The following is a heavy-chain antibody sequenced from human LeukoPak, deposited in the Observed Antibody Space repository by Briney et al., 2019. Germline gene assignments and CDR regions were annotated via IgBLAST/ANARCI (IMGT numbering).Heavy chain of an antibody. CDR2: IYSGGST. CDR1: GFTFSSNY. V-gene: IGHV3-66*04. CDR3: ARHPGGNWKF. Sequence: PGGSLRLSCAASGFTFSSNYMSWVRQAPGKGLEGVSVIYSGGSTYYADSVKGRFTISTDNSKNTLYLQMNSLRAEDTAVYYCARHPGGNWKFWGQGTLVTVSS. J-gene: IGHJ4*02. D-gene: IGHD1-20*01.